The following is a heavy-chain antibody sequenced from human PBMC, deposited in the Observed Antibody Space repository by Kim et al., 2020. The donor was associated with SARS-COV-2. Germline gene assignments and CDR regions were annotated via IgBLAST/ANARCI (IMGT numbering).Heavy chain of an antibody. CDR2: IYYSGST. Sequence: SETLSLTCTVSGGSISSYYWSWIRQPPGKGLEWIGYIYYSGSTNYNPSLKSRVTISVDTSKNQFSLKLSSVTAADTAVYYCARDDPPHSGYRKKPRYYGMDVWGQGTTVTVSS. V-gene: IGHV4-59*01. J-gene: IGHJ6*02. CDR1: GGSISSYY. D-gene: IGHD5-12*01. CDR3: ARDDPPHSGYRKKPRYYGMDV.